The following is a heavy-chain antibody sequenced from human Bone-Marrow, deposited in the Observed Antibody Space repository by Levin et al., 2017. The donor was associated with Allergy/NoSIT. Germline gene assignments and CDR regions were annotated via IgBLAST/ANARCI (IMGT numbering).Heavy chain of an antibody. D-gene: IGHD2-8*01. CDR2: IKNKNDAETT. Sequence: GGSLRLSCAASGFIFRSAWMNWVRQAPGKGLEWVGRIKNKNDAETTDYAAPVKDRFIISRDDSKNILSLQMNSLQTEDTAVYYCTTGMVSTAHDGYWGQGTLVTVSS. CDR1: GFIFRSAW. CDR3: TTGMVSTAHDGY. J-gene: IGHJ4*02. V-gene: IGHV3-15*01.